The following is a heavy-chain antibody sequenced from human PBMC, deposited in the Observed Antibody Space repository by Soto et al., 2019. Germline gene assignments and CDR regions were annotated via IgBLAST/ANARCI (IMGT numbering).Heavy chain of an antibody. D-gene: IGHD6-13*01. CDR1: AFTFSIYS. J-gene: IGHJ4*02. Sequence: PGGSLRLSCAASAFTFSIYSMNWVRQAPGKGLEWVSTISGSGGSTYYADSVKGRFTISRDNSKNTLYLQMNSLRAEDTAVYYCAKDQGRSWYEIDYWGQGTLVTVSS. CDR3: AKDQGRSWYEIDY. V-gene: IGHV3-23*01. CDR2: ISGSGGST.